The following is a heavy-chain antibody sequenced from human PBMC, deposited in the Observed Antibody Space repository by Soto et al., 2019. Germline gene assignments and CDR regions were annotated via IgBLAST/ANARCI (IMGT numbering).Heavy chain of an antibody. J-gene: IGHJ4*02. CDR1: GVTFRNHG. Sequence: QVHLVQSGAEVRKPGASVKVSCKASGVTFRNHGINWVRQAPGQGLEWVGAFIPILGTTNYAPKFQGRVTITADESTSTAYMQLSRLSSEASAIYFSARALLRLGELSFGCFDYWGQGTLVTVSS. CDR2: FIPILGTT. D-gene: IGHD3-16*01. V-gene: IGHV1-69*01. CDR3: ARALLRLGELSFGCFDY.